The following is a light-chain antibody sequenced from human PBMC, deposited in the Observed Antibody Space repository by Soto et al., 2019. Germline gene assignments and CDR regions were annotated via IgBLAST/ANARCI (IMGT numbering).Light chain of an antibody. CDR1: QSVSSY. V-gene: IGKV3-11*01. CDR3: QQRSNWPPIT. Sequence: IVLTQYPATLSLSPGERATLSCRASQSVSSYLAWYQQKPGQAPRLLIYDASNRATGIPGRFNGSGSGTDFTLTISSLEPEDSAVYYCQQRSNWPPITFGQGTRLEIK. J-gene: IGKJ5*01. CDR2: DAS.